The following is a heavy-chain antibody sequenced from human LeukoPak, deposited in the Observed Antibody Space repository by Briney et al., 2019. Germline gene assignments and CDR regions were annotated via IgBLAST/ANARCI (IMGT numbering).Heavy chain of an antibody. CDR2: FDPEDGET. Sequence: ASVKVSCKVSGYTLTELSMHWVRQAPGRGLEWMGGFDPEDGETIYAQKFQGRVTMTEDTSTDTAYMELSSLRSEDTAVHYCATVVVPAAPLDYWGQGTLVTVSS. CDR3: ATVVVPAAPLDY. V-gene: IGHV1-24*01. CDR1: GYTLTELS. D-gene: IGHD2-2*01. J-gene: IGHJ4*02.